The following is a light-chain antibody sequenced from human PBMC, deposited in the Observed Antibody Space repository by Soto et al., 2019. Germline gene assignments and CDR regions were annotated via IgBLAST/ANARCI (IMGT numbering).Light chain of an antibody. CDR3: QQYSSYYT. CDR1: QRIGNW. V-gene: IGKV1-5*01. CDR2: DAS. Sequence: DIQMTQSPSTLSASVGESVTITCRASQRIGNWLAWYQQKPGKAPKFLIYDASILPSGVPSRFSGSGSGTEFTLTISSLQPDDFATYHCQQYSSYYTFGQGTKLEIK. J-gene: IGKJ2*01.